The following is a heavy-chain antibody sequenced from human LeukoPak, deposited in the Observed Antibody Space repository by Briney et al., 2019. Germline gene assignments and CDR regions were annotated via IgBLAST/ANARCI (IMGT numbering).Heavy chain of an antibody. D-gene: IGHD3-22*01. J-gene: IGHJ4*02. CDR1: GGTFSSYA. Sequence: GASVKVSCKASGGTFSSYAISWVRQAPGQGLEWMGRIIPILGIANYAQKFQGRVTITADKSTSTAYMELSSLRSEDTAVSYCARAFDDSSTYYFDYWGQGTLVTVSS. V-gene: IGHV1-69*04. CDR2: IIPILGIA. CDR3: ARAFDDSSTYYFDY.